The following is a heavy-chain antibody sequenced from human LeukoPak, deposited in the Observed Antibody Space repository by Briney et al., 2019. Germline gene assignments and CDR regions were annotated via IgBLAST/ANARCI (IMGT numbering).Heavy chain of an antibody. CDR1: GYTFTSYG. CDR3: ATVAHSSGYLDY. D-gene: IGHD3-22*01. V-gene: IGHV1-46*01. CDR2: INPSGGST. J-gene: IGHJ4*02. Sequence: GASVKVSCKASGYTFTSYGISWVRQAPGQGLEWMGIINPSGGSTSYAQKFQGRVTMTRDTSTSTVYMELSSLRSEDTAVYYCATVAHSSGYLDYWGQGTLVTVSS.